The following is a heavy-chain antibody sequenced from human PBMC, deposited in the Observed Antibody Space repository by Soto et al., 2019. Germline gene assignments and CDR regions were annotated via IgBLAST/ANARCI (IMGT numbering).Heavy chain of an antibody. Sequence: DSVQPSCKASGYTFTSYDINWVRQATGQGLEWMGWMNPNSGNTGYAQKFQGRVTMTRNTSISTAYMELSSLRSEDTAEYYCASVETGTTTIGAFDTWGEGTMVT. J-gene: IGHJ3*02. CDR1: GYTFTSYD. D-gene: IGHD1-1*01. V-gene: IGHV1-8*01. CDR2: MNPNSGNT. CDR3: ASVETGTTTIGAFDT.